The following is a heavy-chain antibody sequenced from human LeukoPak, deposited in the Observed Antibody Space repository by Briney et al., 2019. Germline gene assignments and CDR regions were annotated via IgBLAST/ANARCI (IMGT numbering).Heavy chain of an antibody. D-gene: IGHD2-2*01. J-gene: IGHJ4*02. CDR1: GFTFSSYA. CDR2: ISGSGGST. CDR3: AKDDGDIVVVPAATFDY. Sequence: PGGSLRLSCAASGFTFSSYAMSWVRQAPGKGLEWVSAISGSGGSTYYAGSVKGRFTISRDNSKNTLYLQMNSLRAEDTAVYYCAKDDGDIVVVPAATFDYWGQGTLVTVSS. V-gene: IGHV3-23*01.